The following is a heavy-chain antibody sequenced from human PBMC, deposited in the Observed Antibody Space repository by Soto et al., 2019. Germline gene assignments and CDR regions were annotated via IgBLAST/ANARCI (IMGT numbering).Heavy chain of an antibody. J-gene: IGHJ4*02. CDR1: GFSLSSNGVG. V-gene: IGHV2-5*02. CDR2: IYWDDDH. CDR3: AREMYYSTYFDS. Sequence: QITLRESGPALVRSTQTLTLTCTFSGFSLSSNGVGVGWIRQPPGKALEWLALIYWDDDHRYSPSLKTRLTIPKDTSKNQVVLTMTKLDPVDTATYYCAREMYYSTYFDSWGQGTLVTVSS. D-gene: IGHD3-10*01.